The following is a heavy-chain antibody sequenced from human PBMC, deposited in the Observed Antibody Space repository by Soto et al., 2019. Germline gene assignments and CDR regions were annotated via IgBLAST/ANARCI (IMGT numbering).Heavy chain of an antibody. V-gene: IGHV1-2*04. Sequence: ASVKVSCKASGYTFTGYYMHWVRQAPGQGLEWMGWINPNSGGTNYAQKFQGWVTMTRDTSISTAYMELSRLRSDDTAVYYCARELYSSSWYSYYYGMDVWGQGTTVTVSS. CDR1: GYTFTGYY. CDR2: INPNSGGT. D-gene: IGHD6-13*01. J-gene: IGHJ6*02. CDR3: ARELYSSSWYSYYYGMDV.